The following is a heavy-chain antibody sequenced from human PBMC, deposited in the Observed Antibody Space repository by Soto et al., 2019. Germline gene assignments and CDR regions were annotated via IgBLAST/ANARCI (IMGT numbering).Heavy chain of an antibody. Sequence: EVQLLESGGGVVPPGGSLRLSCADSGFTFSSYAMSWVRQAPGKGLEWISYISGSGGRTYYADSVKGRFTISRDNSKNTVYLQMNSLRVEDTAVYYCAKANSFSCSGTACYAFYFDYWGQGTLVTVSS. D-gene: IGHD2-2*01. CDR2: ISGSGGRT. CDR1: GFTFSSYA. CDR3: AKANSFSCSGTACYAFYFDY. J-gene: IGHJ4*02. V-gene: IGHV3-23*01.